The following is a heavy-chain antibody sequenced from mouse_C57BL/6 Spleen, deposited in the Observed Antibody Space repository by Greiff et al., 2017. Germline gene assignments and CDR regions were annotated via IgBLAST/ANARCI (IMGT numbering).Heavy chain of an antibody. CDR2: ISSGGDYI. J-gene: IGHJ3*01. CDR1: GFTFSSYA. V-gene: IGHV5-9-1*02. Sequence: EVLGVESGEGLVKPGGSLKLSCAASGFTFSSYAMSWVRQTPEKRLEWVASISSGGDYIYYAATVKGRFAISRDNARNTLYLQMSSLKSEDTAMYYCTKGPNYGSSYAWFAYWGQGTLVTVSA. CDR3: TKGPNYGSSYAWFAY. D-gene: IGHD1-1*01.